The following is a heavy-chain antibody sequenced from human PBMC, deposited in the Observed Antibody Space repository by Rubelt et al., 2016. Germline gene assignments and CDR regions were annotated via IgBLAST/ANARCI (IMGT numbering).Heavy chain of an antibody. V-gene: IGHV4-39*01. CDR3: ARLRKSGYNYGHYFDY. CDR1: GGSISSSSYY. J-gene: IGHJ4*02. D-gene: IGHD5-18*01. Sequence: QLQLQESGPGLVKPSETLSLTCTVSGGSISSSSYYWGWIRQPPGKGLEWIGSIYYSGSTYYHPSLKSRVTISVDTSKNQFSLKRDSVTAADTAVYYCARLRKSGYNYGHYFDYWGQGTLVTVSS. CDR2: IYYSGST.